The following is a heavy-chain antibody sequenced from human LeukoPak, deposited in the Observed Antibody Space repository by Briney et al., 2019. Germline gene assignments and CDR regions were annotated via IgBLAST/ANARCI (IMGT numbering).Heavy chain of an antibody. V-gene: IGHV4-34*01. D-gene: IGHD3-10*01. J-gene: IGHJ2*01. CDR2: INHSGST. Sequence: PSETLSLTCAVYGGSFGGYYWSWIRQPPGKGLEWIGEINHSGSTNYNPSLKSRVTISVDTSKNQFSLKLSSVTAADTAVYYCARGPPAIWFGDQPPRGGRWYFDLWGRGTLVTVSS. CDR3: ARGPPAIWFGDQPPRGGRWYFDL. CDR1: GGSFGGYY.